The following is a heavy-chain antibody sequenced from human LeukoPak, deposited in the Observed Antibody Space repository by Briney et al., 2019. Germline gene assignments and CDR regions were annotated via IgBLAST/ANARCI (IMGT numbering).Heavy chain of an antibody. V-gene: IGHV3-23*01. J-gene: IGHJ4*02. CDR1: GFTFSSYD. Sequence: GGSLRLSCAASGFTFSSYDMSWVRQAPGKGLEWVSFIRSDGGSTLYADSVKGRFTISRDNSKNTLYAEMTSLRAEDTAVYYCATLASGYSSPSDYWGQGTLVTVSS. D-gene: IGHD6-13*01. CDR2: IRSDGGST. CDR3: ATLASGYSSPSDY.